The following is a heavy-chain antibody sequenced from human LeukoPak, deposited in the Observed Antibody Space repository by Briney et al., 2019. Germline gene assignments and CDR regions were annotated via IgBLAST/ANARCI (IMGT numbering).Heavy chain of an antibody. CDR2: ISTDGSST. CDR1: GFTFSSYW. J-gene: IGHJ3*02. Sequence: GGSLRLSCAASGFTFSSYWMHWVRQAPGKGLVWVSRISTDGSSTNSADPVKGRFTISRDNAKNTLYLQMNSLRAEDTAVYYCVREYSSSSGRAFDIWGQGTMVTVSP. CDR3: VREYSSSSGRAFDI. D-gene: IGHD6-6*01. V-gene: IGHV3-74*01.